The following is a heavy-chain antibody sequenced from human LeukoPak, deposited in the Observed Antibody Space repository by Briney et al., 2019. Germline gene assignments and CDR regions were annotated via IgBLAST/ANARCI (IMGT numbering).Heavy chain of an antibody. V-gene: IGHV3-9*01. D-gene: IGHD6-13*01. CDR3: AKGGEYSSSWYFDY. J-gene: IGHJ4*02. CDR2: ISWNSGSI. Sequence: SGGSLRLSCAASGFTFDDYAMHWVRQAPGKGLEWVSGISWNSGSIGYADSVKGRFTISRDNAKNSLYLQMNSLRAEDTALYYCAKGGEYSSSWYFDYWGQGTLVTVSS. CDR1: GFTFDDYA.